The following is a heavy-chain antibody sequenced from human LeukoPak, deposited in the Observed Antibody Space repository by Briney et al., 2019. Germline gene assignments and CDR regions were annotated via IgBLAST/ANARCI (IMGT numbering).Heavy chain of an antibody. Sequence: PGRSLRLSCAASGFTFSSYGMHWVRQAPGKGLEWVAVIWYDGSNKYYADSVKGRFTISRDNSKNTLYLQMNSLRAEDTAVYYCAKDRDILTGYLDYWGQGTLVTVSS. CDR3: AKDRDILTGYLDY. J-gene: IGHJ4*02. D-gene: IGHD3-9*01. CDR2: IWYDGSNK. V-gene: IGHV3-33*06. CDR1: GFTFSSYG.